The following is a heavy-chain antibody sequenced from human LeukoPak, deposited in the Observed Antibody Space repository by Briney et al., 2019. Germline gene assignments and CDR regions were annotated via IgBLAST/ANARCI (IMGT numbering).Heavy chain of an antibody. V-gene: IGHV3-9*01. Sequence: GGSLRLSCAASGFTFDDYAMLWVRQAPGKGLEWVSGISWNSGSIGYADSVKGRFTISRDNAKNSLYLQMNSLRAEDTALYYCARDKSYSSNTIDYWGQGTLVTVSS. CDR3: ARDKSYSSNTIDY. CDR2: ISWNSGSI. CDR1: GFTFDDYA. J-gene: IGHJ4*02. D-gene: IGHD6-13*01.